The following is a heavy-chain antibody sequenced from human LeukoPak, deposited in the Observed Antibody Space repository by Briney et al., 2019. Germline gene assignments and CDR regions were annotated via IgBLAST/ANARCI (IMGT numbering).Heavy chain of an antibody. CDR2: IIPIFGTA. CDR1: GGTFSSYA. V-gene: IGHV1-69*01. J-gene: IGHJ5*02. D-gene: IGHD3-9*01. CDR3: ARTYDILPSWFDP. Sequence: WASVKVSCKASGGTFSSYAISWVRQAPGQGLEWMGGIIPIFGTANYAQKFQGRVRITADESTSTAYMELSSLRSEDTAVYYCARTYDILPSWFDPWGQGTLVTVSS.